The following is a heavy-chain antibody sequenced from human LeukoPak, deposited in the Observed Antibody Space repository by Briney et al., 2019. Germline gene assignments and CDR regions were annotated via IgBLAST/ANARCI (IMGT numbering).Heavy chain of an antibody. V-gene: IGHV3-7*01. CDR3: ARGRSVDV. CDR2: IKYDGSEK. Sequence: GGSLRLSCSVSGFTFSSYWMSWVRQAPGKGLEWVANIKYDGSEKYFVDSVKGRFTISRDNAKNSLYLQMNSLRAEDTAVYYCARGRSVDVWGVGTTVTVSS. CDR1: GFTFSSYW. J-gene: IGHJ6*04.